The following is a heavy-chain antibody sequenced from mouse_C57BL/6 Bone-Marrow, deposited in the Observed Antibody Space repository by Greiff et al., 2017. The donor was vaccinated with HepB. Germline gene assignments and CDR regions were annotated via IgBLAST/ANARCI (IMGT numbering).Heavy chain of an antibody. CDR2: IDPSDSYT. CDR1: GYTFTSYW. J-gene: IGHJ2*01. Sequence: QVQLQQPGAELVMPGASVKLSCKASGYTFTSYWMHWVKQRPGQGLEWIGEIDPSDSYTNYNQKFKGKSTLTVDKTSSTAYMQLSSLTSEDSSVYYCARIDYYGYYFAYWGQGTTLTVSS. CDR3: ARIDYYGYYFAY. V-gene: IGHV1-69*01. D-gene: IGHD1-1*01.